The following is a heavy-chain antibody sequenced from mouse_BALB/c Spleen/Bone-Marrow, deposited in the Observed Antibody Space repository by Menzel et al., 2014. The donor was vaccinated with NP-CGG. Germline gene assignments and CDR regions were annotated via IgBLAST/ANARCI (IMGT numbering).Heavy chain of an antibody. CDR2: IYPSDSYT. D-gene: IGHD2-1*01. Sequence: VQVVESEAELVRPGASVKLSCKASGYTFTSYWINWVKQRPGQGLEWIGNIYPSDSYTNYNQKFKDKATLTVDKSSSTAYMQLSSPTSEDSAVYFCTRAGNYGNYYAMDYWGQGTSVTVSS. V-gene: IGHV1-69*02. CDR3: TRAGNYGNYYAMDY. J-gene: IGHJ4*01. CDR1: GYTFTSYW.